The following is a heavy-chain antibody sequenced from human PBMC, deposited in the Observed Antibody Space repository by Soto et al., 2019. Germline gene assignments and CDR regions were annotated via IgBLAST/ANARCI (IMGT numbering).Heavy chain of an antibody. CDR2: IYYSGST. J-gene: IGHJ4*02. CDR3: ARTWIQLAIDY. Sequence: SETLSLTCTVSGGSISSGDYYWSWIRQPPGKGLEWIGYIYYSGSTYYNPSLKSRVTISVDTSKNQFSLKLGSVTAADTAVYYCARTWIQLAIDYWGQGTLVTVSS. V-gene: IGHV4-30-4*01. CDR1: GGSISSGDYY. D-gene: IGHD5-18*01.